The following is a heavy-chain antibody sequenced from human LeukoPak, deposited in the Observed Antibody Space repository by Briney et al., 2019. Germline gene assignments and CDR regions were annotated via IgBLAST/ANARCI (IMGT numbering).Heavy chain of an antibody. CDR1: GGTFSSYA. J-gene: IGHJ4*02. CDR2: IIPIFGTA. Sequence: ASVKVSCKASGGTFSSYAISWVRQAPGQGLEWMGGIIPIFGTANYAQKFQGRVTITADESTSTAYMELSSLRSEDTAVYYCARDFGQDSSGYYYDPSWGQGTLVTVSS. D-gene: IGHD3-22*01. V-gene: IGHV1-69*13. CDR3: ARDFGQDSSGYYYDPS.